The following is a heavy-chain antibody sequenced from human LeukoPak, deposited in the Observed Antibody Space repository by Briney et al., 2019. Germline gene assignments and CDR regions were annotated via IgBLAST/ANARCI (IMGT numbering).Heavy chain of an antibody. Sequence: ASVKISCKTSGYTFSDYYINWVQQAPGKGLEWMGRVDPEDGETIYTEKFQGRVTITADSSTDTAYMELSSLRSDDTAVYYCATNGGVTPPDHWGQGTLVTVSS. J-gene: IGHJ4*02. CDR2: VDPEDGET. CDR3: ATNGGVTPPDH. D-gene: IGHD3-16*01. V-gene: IGHV1-69-2*01. CDR1: GYTFSDYY.